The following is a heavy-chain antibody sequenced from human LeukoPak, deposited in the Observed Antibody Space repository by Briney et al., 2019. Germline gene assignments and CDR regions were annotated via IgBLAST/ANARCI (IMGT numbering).Heavy chain of an antibody. CDR2: INPNSGGT. V-gene: IGHV1-2*02. CDR1: VYTFTDYY. Sequence: ASVTVSFKSSVYTFTDYYMHWVRQAPGQGREGMGWINPNSGGTNYAQKFQGRVTMTRDTSISTAYMELSRLRSDDTAVYYCARADCSGGSCSPDYWGQGTLVTVSS. CDR3: ARADCSGGSCSPDY. J-gene: IGHJ4*02. D-gene: IGHD2-15*01.